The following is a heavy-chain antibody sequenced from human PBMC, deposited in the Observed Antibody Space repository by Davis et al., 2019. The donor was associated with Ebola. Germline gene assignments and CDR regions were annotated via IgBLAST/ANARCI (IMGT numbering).Heavy chain of an antibody. Sequence: MPSETLSLTCTVSGGSISSYYWSWIRQPPGKGLEWIGEINHSGSTNYNPSLKSRVTISVDTSKNKFSLKLTSVTAADTAVYYCARRRITIFGVVIGTGIRGGMDVWGQGTTVTVSS. CDR1: GGSISSYY. CDR2: INHSGST. CDR3: ARRRITIFGVVIGTGIRGGMDV. V-gene: IGHV4-34*01. D-gene: IGHD3-3*01. J-gene: IGHJ6*02.